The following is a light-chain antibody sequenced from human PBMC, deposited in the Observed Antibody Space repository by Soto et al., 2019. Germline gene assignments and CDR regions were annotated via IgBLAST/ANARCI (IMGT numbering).Light chain of an antibody. CDR1: QSISSW. Sequence: DIQMTQSPSTLSASVGDRVCITCRASQSISSWLAWYQQIPGKAPKLLIYKASSLESGVPSRFSGSESGTEFTLTISSLQPDDFATYYCQEYSGYSLTFGGGTKVEIK. CDR3: QEYSGYSLT. V-gene: IGKV1-5*03. J-gene: IGKJ4*01. CDR2: KAS.